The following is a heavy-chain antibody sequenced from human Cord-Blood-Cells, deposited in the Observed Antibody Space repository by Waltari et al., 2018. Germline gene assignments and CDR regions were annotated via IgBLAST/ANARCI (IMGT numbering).Heavy chain of an antibody. J-gene: IGHJ6*02. V-gene: IGHV1-8*01. D-gene: IGHD6-13*01. Sequence: QVQLVQSGAEVKKPGASVKVSCKASGYTFTSYDINWVRQATGQGLEWMGWMNPNSGNTGYAQKFQGRVTMTRNTSRSTAYMELSSLRSEDTAVYYCATLPSVSSWYYYGMDVWGQGTTVTVSS. CDR1: GYTFTSYD. CDR2: MNPNSGNT. CDR3: ATLPSVSSWYYYGMDV.